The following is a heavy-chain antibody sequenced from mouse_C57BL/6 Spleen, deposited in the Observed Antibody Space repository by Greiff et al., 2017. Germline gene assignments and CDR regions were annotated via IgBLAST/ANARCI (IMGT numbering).Heavy chain of an antibody. CDR2: IDPETGGT. J-gene: IGHJ2*01. D-gene: IGHD1-1*01. Sequence: VQGVESGAELVRPGASVTLSCKASGYTFTDYEMHWVKQTPVHGLEWIGAIDPETGGTAYNQKFKGKAILTADKSSSTAYMELRSLTSEDSAVYYCTRLGLRGPFDYWGQGTTLTVSS. CDR3: TRLGLRGPFDY. CDR1: GYTFTDYE. V-gene: IGHV1-15*01.